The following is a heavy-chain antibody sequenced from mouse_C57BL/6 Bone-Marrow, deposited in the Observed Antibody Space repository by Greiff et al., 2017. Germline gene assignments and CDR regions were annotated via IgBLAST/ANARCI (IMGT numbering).Heavy chain of an antibody. V-gene: IGHV5-4*01. CDR2: ISAGGSYT. CDR1: GFTFSSYA. Sequence: EVKVEESGGGLVKPGGSLKLSCAASGFTFSSYAMSWVRQTPEKRLEWVATISAGGSYTYYPDNVKGRFTISRDNAKNNLYLQMSHLKSEDTAMYYCAREDYDYPYWYFDVWGTGTTVTVSS. D-gene: IGHD2-4*01. J-gene: IGHJ1*03. CDR3: AREDYDYPYWYFDV.